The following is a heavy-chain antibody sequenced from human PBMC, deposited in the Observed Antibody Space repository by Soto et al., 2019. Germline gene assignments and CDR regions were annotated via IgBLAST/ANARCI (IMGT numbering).Heavy chain of an antibody. Sequence: DVQVVESGGGLVQPGGSLRLSCTVSGFTVSDHYMSWVRQAPGKGLEWVSVIYPGGNPYYPASVKGRFTISRDDSRNTLHLQMNNLRVEDTAVYYCARPTDPDCGGECYSCPLDYWGQGSRVTGSP. V-gene: IGHV3-66*01. CDR3: ARPTDPDCGGECYSCPLDY. D-gene: IGHD2-21*01. CDR2: IYPGGNP. J-gene: IGHJ4*02. CDR1: GFTVSDHY.